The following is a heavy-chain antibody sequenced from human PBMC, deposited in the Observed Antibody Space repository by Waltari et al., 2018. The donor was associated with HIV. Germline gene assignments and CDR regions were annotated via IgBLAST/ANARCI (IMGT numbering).Heavy chain of an antibody. CDR2: NSAYNCHK. D-gene: IGHD3-3*01. Sequence: QVQLVQSGAEVKKPGASVKVSCKASGYTFTSYGISWVRQAPGQGFEWMGWNSAYNCHKNYAQKLQGRVTMTTDTATSTAYMDLRSLRSDDTAFYYCARALWSGYYTPYYFDYWGQGTLVTVSS. J-gene: IGHJ4*02. V-gene: IGHV1-18*01. CDR3: ARALWSGYYTPYYFDY. CDR1: GYTFTSYG.